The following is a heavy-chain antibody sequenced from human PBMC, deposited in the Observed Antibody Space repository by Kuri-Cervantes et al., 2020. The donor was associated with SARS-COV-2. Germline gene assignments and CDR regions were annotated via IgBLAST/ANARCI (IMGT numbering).Heavy chain of an antibody. V-gene: IGHV3-7*01. CDR3: ARDTGGTMIYYYYYYGMDV. CDR1: GFTFSSYW. J-gene: IGHJ6*02. Sequence: LSLTCAASGFTFSSYWMSWVRQAPGKGLEWVANIKQDGSEKYYVDSVKGRFTISRDNAKNSLYLQMNSLRAEDTAVYCCARDTGGTMIYYYYYYGMDVWGQGTTVTVSS. D-gene: IGHD2-8*02. CDR2: IKQDGSEK.